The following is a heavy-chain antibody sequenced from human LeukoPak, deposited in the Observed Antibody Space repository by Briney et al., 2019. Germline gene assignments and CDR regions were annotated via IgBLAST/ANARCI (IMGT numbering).Heavy chain of an antibody. V-gene: IGHV3-30*18. CDR3: AKDLSGRYCSISSCFHTDY. Sequence: GGSLRLSCAASGFTFSTNSMNWVRQAPGKGLEWVAVISYDGSNKYYADSVKGRFTISRDNSKNTLYLQMNSLRAEDTAVYYCAKDLSGRYCSISSCFHTDYWGQGTLVTVSS. D-gene: IGHD2-2*01. J-gene: IGHJ4*02. CDR2: ISYDGSNK. CDR1: GFTFSTNS.